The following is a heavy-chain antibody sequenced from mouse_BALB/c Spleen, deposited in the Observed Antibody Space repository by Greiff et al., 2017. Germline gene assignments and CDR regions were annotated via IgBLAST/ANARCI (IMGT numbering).Heavy chain of an antibody. CDR2: ISSGGST. V-gene: IGHV5-6-5*01. Sequence: EVKVVESGGGLVKPGGSLKLSCAASGFTFSSYAMSWVRQTPEKRLEWVASISSGGSTYYPDSVKGRFTISRDNARNILYLQMSSLRSEDTAMYYCARGDGYLRYFDVWGAGTTVTVSS. CDR1: GFTFSSYA. J-gene: IGHJ1*01. D-gene: IGHD1-2*01. CDR3: ARGDGYLRYFDV.